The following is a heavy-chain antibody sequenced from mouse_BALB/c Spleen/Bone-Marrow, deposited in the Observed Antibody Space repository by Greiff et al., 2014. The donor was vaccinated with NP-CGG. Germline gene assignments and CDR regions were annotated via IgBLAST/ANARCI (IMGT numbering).Heavy chain of an antibody. CDR2: ILPGSGST. CDR1: GYTFSSYW. J-gene: IGHJ1*01. Sequence: QVQLQQSGAELMKPGAPVKISCKATGYTFSSYWIEWVKQRPGHGLEWIGEILPGSGSTNYNEKFKGKATFTADTSSNTAYMQLSSLTSEDSAVYCCARTGTDWYFDVWGAGTTVTVSS. V-gene: IGHV1-9*01. CDR3: ARTGTDWYFDV. D-gene: IGHD4-1*01.